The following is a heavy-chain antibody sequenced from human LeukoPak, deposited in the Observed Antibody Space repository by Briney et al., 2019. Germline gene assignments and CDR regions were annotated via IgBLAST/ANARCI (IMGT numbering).Heavy chain of an antibody. CDR1: GFTFSSYS. CDR3: ARWRSKGALGY. CDR2: ISSSSSYI. D-gene: IGHD3-16*01. V-gene: IGHV3-21*01. Sequence: NPGGSLRLSCAASGFTFSSYSMNWVRQAPGKGLEWVSSISSSSSYIYYVDSVKGRFTISRDNAKNSLYLQMNSLRAEDTAVYYCARWRSKGALGYWGQGTLVTVSS. J-gene: IGHJ4*02.